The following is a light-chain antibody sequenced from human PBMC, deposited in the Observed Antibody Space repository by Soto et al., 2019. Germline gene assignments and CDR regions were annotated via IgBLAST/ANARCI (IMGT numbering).Light chain of an antibody. J-gene: IGLJ7*01. CDR2: IERSGSY. V-gene: IGLV4-60*03. CDR3: ETWDSNTHTV. CDR1: SGHSTYT. Sequence: QLVLTQSSSASASLRSSVKLTCTLSSGHSTYTIAWHQQQPGKAPRYLMKIERSGSYNKGSGVPDRFSGSSSGADRYLTISNLQSEDEADYYCETWDSNTHTVFGGGTQLTVL.